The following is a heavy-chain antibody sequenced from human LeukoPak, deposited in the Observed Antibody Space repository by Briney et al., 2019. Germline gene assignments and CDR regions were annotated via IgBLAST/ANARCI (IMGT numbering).Heavy chain of an antibody. V-gene: IGHV3-30*04. CDR1: GFTYSSYA. J-gene: IGHJ1*01. CDR2: ISYDGSNK. CDR3: AREGLHGSGSYYNVYFQH. D-gene: IGHD3-10*01. Sequence: GGSLRLSCAASGFTYSSYAMHWVRQAPGKGLEWVAVISYDGSNKYYADSVKGRFTISRDNSKNTLYLQMNSLRAEDTAVYYCAREGLHGSGSYYNVYFQHWGQGTLVTVSS.